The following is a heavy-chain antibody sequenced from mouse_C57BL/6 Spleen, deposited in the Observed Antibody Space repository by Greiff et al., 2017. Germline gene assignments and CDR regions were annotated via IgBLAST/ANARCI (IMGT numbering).Heavy chain of an antibody. V-gene: IGHV1-9*01. CDR2: ILPGSGST. J-gene: IGHJ4*01. CDR3: ARGGLRQGLLYYYAMDY. CDR1: GYTFTGYW. D-gene: IGHD2-4*01. Sequence: VQLQESGAELMKPGASVKLSCKATGYTFTGYWIEWVKQRPGHGLEWIGEILPGSGSTNYNEKFKGKATFTADTSSNTAYMQLSSLTTEDSAIYYCARGGLRQGLLYYYAMDYWGQGTSVTVSS.